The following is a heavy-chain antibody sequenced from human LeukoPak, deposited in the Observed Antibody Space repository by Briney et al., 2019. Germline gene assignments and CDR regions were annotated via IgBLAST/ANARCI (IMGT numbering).Heavy chain of an antibody. D-gene: IGHD1-14*01. CDR2: VYYSGST. CDR3: ARTGSYNPYDWFDP. V-gene: IGHV4-59*08. CDR1: GGSISSNF. Sequence: SETLSLTCTVSGGSISSNFWSWIRQPPGKGLEWIGYVYYSGSTTYNPSLKGRVTISVDTSKRQFSLKLSSVTAADTAVYYCARTGSYNPYDWFDPWGQGTLVTVSS. J-gene: IGHJ5*02.